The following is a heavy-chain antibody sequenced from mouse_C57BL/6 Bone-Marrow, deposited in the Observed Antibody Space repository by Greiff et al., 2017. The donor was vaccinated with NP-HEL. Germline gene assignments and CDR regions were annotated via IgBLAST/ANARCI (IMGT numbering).Heavy chain of an antibody. CDR1: GYSFTGYY. CDR2: INPSTGGT. D-gene: IGHD2-2*01. V-gene: IGHV1-42*01. CDR3: ATYGFFSPWFAY. J-gene: IGHJ3*01. Sequence: VQLQQSGPELVKPGASVKISCKASGYSFTGYYMNWVKQSPEKSLEWIGEINPSTGGTTYNQKFKAKATLTVDKSSSTAYMQLKSLTSEDSAVYYCATYGFFSPWFAYWGQGTLVTVSA.